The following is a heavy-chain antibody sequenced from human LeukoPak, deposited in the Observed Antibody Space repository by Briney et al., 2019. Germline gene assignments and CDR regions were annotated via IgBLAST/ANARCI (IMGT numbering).Heavy chain of an antibody. CDR2: LHQSGTT. J-gene: IGHJ5*02. CDR1: GFSIRDGNY. Sequence: SETLSLTCNVSGFSIRDGNYWGWIRQPPGKGLEWIGSLHQSGTTYYNASLKSRVTLSVDTSKNQFSLQLTSVTAADTAIYHCVRSGLGYCDIGTCCLNWFDPWGQGLLVTVSS. CDR3: VRSGLGYCDIGTCCLNWFDP. D-gene: IGHD2-15*01. V-gene: IGHV4-38-2*02.